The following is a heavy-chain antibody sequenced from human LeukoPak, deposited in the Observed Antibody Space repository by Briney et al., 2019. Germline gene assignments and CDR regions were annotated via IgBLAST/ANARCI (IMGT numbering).Heavy chain of an antibody. CDR3: ARETMVRGVNTYYYYYYMDV. CDR2: IHNSGST. V-gene: IGHV4-4*07. CDR1: GGSISSYY. D-gene: IGHD3-10*01. Sequence: PSETLSLTCTVSGGSISSYYWSWIRQPAGKGLEWIGRIHNSGSTNYNPSLKSRVTMSVDTSKNQFSLKLSSVTAADTAVYYCARETMVRGVNTYYYYYYMDVWGKGTTVTISS. J-gene: IGHJ6*03.